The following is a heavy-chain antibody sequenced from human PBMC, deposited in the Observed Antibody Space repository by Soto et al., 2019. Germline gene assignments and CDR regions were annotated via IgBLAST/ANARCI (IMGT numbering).Heavy chain of an antibody. CDR3: ARDPGFLDPYYYYGRVV. Sequence: GALRRSGFDAGCSLFRYAIHRVRQAPGKCLEWVAVISYDGSNNYYADSVKGRFIISRDNYKNTMYLKMNSLRAEDTAVYYCARDPGFLDPYYYYGRVVWGQGTTVT. V-gene: IGHV3-30-3*01. D-gene: IGHD3-3*01. CDR1: GCSLFRYA. CDR2: ISYDGSNN. J-gene: IGHJ6*02.